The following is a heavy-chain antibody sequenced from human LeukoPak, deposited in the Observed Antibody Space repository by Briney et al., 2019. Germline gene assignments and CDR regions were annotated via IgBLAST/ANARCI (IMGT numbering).Heavy chain of an antibody. CDR1: GFTFDDYG. D-gene: IGHD6-19*01. CDR3: AKMGGRVWYKVPET. V-gene: IGHV3-20*04. CDR2: INWNGGST. Sequence: GGSLRLSCAASGFTFDDYGMSWVRQAPGKGLEWVSGINWNGGSTGYADSVKGRFTISRDNAKNSLYLQMNSLRAEDTALYYCAKMGGRVWYKVPETWGQGTLVTVSS. J-gene: IGHJ5*02.